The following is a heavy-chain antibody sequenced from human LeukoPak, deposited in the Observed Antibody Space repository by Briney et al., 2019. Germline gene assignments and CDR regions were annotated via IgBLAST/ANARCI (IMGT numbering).Heavy chain of an antibody. CDR1: GFTFSSYW. J-gene: IGHJ4*02. D-gene: IGHD3-22*01. CDR3: AKDRVVVTTTDTDY. V-gene: IGHV3-23*01. Sequence: GGSLRLSCAASGFTFSSYWMSWVRQAPGKGLEWVSAISGSGGSTYYADSVKGRFTISRDNSKNTLYLQMNSLRAEDTAVYYCAKDRVVVTTTDTDYWGQGTLVTVSS. CDR2: ISGSGGST.